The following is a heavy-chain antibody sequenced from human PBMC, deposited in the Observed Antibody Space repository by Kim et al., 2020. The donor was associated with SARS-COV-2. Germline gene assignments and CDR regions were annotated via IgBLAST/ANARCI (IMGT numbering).Heavy chain of an antibody. CDR2: IYSGGST. Sequence: GGSLRLSCAASGFTVSSNYMSWVRQAPGKGLEWVSVIYSGGSTYYADSVKGRFTISRHNSKNTLYLLMNSLRAEDTAVYYCARGDTAMVSTAFDIWGQGTMVTVSS. CDR1: GFTVSSNY. V-gene: IGHV3-53*04. CDR3: ARGDTAMVSTAFDI. D-gene: IGHD5-18*01. J-gene: IGHJ3*02.